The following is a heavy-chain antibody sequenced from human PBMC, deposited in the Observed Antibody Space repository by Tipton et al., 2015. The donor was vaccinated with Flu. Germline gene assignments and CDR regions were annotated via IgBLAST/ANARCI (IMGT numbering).Heavy chain of an antibody. CDR1: GGPISSSSHH. D-gene: IGHD3-16*01. V-gene: IGHV4-39*07. CDR3: AKVLFGWVES. Sequence: TLSLTCTVSGGPISSSSHHWGWIRQAPGRGLEWVGSIYYNGYPYYNLSLKSRLAMSINTSKKQFSLRLCSVTAADTTVYYCAKVLFGWVESWAQGTLVTVAS. CDR2: IYYNGYP. J-gene: IGHJ5*01.